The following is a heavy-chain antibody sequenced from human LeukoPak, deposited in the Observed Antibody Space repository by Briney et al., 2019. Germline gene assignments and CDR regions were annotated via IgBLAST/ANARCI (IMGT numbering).Heavy chain of an antibody. CDR3: AKAQDTVVVVAATDY. V-gene: IGHV3-30*02. Sequence: PGGSLRLSCAASGFTFSSYGMHWVRQAPGKGLEWVAFIRYDGSNKYYADSVKGRFTISRDNSKNTLYLQMNSLRAEDTAVYYCAKAQDTVVVVAATDYWGQGTLVTVSS. J-gene: IGHJ4*02. CDR2: IRYDGSNK. D-gene: IGHD2-15*01. CDR1: GFTFSSYG.